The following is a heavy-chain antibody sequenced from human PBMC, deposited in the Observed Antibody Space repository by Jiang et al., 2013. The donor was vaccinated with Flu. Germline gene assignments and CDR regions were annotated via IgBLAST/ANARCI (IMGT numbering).Heavy chain of an antibody. V-gene: IGHV3-20*04. J-gene: IGHJ3*02. CDR1: GFIFDDFG. CDR3: VRGGRPYCGDDCSPHDAFDI. Sequence: VQLLESGGGVVRPGGSLRLSCAASGFIFDDFGMGWVRQAPEKGLEWVSGITWNGVSSIYADSVKGRFSISRDNAKDSLFLQMNSLRVEDTALYYCVRGGRPYCGDDCSPHDAFDIWGQGTMVTVSS. CDR2: ITWNGVSS. D-gene: IGHD2-21*02.